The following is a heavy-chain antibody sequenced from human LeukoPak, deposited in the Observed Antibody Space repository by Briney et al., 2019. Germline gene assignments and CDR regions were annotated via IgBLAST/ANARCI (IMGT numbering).Heavy chain of an antibody. J-gene: IGHJ4*02. D-gene: IGHD5-18*01. Sequence: PGGSLRLSCTASGFTFGDYAMSWFRQAPGKGLEWVGFIRSKAYGGTTEYAASVKGRFTISRDDSKSIAYLQMNSLKTEDTAVYYCTRECHSTAMSPNLFGDWGQGTLVTVSS. CDR3: TRECHSTAMSPNLFGD. V-gene: IGHV3-49*03. CDR2: IRSKAYGGTT. CDR1: GFTFGDYA.